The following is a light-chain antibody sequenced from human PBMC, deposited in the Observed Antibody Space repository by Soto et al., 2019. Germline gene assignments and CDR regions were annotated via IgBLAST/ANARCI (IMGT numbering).Light chain of an antibody. CDR2: STN. Sequence: QTVVTQEPSLTVSPGGTVTLTCASSTGAVTTGYYPNWFQQKPGQAPRALIYSTNNKYSWTPARFSGSLLGGKAALILSGVQPEDEADYYCLLYYGGQLGVFGGGTQLTVL. J-gene: IGLJ2*01. CDR1: TGAVTTGYY. CDR3: LLYYGGQLGV. V-gene: IGLV7-43*01.